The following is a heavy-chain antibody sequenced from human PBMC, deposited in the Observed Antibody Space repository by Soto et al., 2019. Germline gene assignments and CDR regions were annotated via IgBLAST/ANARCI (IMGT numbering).Heavy chain of an antibody. CDR1: GGTFSSYA. CDR3: ARESYDSSGYYYNMDV. CDR2: IILIFGTA. Sequence: SVKVSCKASGGTFSSYAISWVRQAPGQGLELMGGIILIFGTAHYVQEFQGSVTTTADKSTSTAYMELSSLRSEDTAVYCCARESYDSSGYYYNMDVWGQGTTDTVSS. J-gene: IGHJ6*02. D-gene: IGHD3-22*01. V-gene: IGHV1-69*06.